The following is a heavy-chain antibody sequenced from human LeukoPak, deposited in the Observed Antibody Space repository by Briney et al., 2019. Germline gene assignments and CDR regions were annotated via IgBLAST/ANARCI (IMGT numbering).Heavy chain of an antibody. CDR3: ARDGYSYGYYYYYYMDV. Sequence: ASVKVSCKASGYTFTSYGISWVRQAPGQGREWMGWISAYNGNTNYAQKLQGRVTMTTDTSTSTAYMELRSLRSDDTAVYYCARDGYSYGYYYYYYMDVWGKGTTVTVSS. D-gene: IGHD5-18*01. J-gene: IGHJ6*03. CDR1: GYTFTSYG. CDR2: ISAYNGNT. V-gene: IGHV1-18*01.